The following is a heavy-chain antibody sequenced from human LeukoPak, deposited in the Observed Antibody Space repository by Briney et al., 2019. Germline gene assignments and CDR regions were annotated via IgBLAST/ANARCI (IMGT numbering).Heavy chain of an antibody. Sequence: PSETLSLTCTVSGGSISSYYWSWIRQPAGKGLEWIGRIYTSGSTNYNPSLKSRVTISVDKSKNQFSLKLSSVTAADTAVYYCARVGYYDSSGYYPGGDAFDIWGQGTMVTVSS. CDR3: ARVGYYDSSGYYPGGDAFDI. CDR1: GGSISSYY. V-gene: IGHV4-4*07. J-gene: IGHJ3*02. D-gene: IGHD3-22*01. CDR2: IYTSGST.